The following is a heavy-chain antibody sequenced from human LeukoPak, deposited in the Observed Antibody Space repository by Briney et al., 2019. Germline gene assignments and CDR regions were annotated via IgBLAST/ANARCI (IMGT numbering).Heavy chain of an antibody. CDR3: ARDGGLHTNFDY. Sequence: GGSLRLSCAASGFTFRNYWMGWVRQAPGKGLEWVANTKPDGTAEYYADSVRGRFTTSRDDANNFLYLQMNSLRGEDTAVYYCARDGGLHTNFDYWGQGTLVTVSS. J-gene: IGHJ4*02. D-gene: IGHD2-15*01. CDR2: TKPDGTAE. V-gene: IGHV3-7*01. CDR1: GFTFRNYW.